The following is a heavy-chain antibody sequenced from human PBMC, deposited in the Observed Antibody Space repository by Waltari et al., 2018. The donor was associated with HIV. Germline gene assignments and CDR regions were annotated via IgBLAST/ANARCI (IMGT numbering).Heavy chain of an antibody. J-gene: IGHJ4*02. Sequence: QVQLHQWGAGLLKPSETLSLNCGVYGGSFRGTYWTWIRQPPGQGLEWIGEVNHSGSTNYNPSLKSRVTMSSDTSKTQFSLKLTSVTAADTAVYYCATGMSSGKSVDYWGQGTLVTVSS. CDR2: VNHSGST. V-gene: IGHV4-34*01. CDR3: ATGMSSGKSVDY. D-gene: IGHD3-10*01. CDR1: GGSFRGTY.